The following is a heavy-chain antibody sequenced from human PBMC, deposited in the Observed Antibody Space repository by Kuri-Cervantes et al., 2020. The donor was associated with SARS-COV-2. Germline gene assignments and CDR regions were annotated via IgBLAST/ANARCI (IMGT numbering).Heavy chain of an antibody. D-gene: IGHD1-1*01. CDR2: INHSGST. V-gene: IGHV4-34*01. J-gene: IGHJ2*01. CDR1: GGSISSYY. Sequence: SETLSLTCTVSGGSISSYYWSWIRQPPGKGLEWIGEINHSGSTNYNPSLKSRVTISVDTSKNQFSLKLSSVTAADTAVYYCARIRHPYWYFDLWGRGTLVTVSS. CDR3: ARIRHPYWYFDL.